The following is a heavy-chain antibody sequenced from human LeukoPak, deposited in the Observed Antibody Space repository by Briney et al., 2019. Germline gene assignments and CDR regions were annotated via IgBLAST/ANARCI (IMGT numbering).Heavy chain of an antibody. Sequence: GGSLRLSCAASGFTFSSYAMSWVRQAPGKGLEWVSAISGSGVTTYYADSVKGRFTISRDNSKNTPYLQMNSLRGEDTAVYYCATQYCSSTSCYAWPTYYFDYWGQGTLVTVSS. CDR1: GFTFSSYA. V-gene: IGHV3-23*01. J-gene: IGHJ4*02. CDR2: ISGSGVTT. D-gene: IGHD2-2*01. CDR3: ATQYCSSTSCYAWPTYYFDY.